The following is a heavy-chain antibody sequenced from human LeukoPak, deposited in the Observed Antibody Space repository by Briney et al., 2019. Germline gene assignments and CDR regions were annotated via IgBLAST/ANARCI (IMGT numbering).Heavy chain of an antibody. V-gene: IGHV3-48*01. CDR3: ARDHSSGRPAFDY. CDR2: ISSSSSTI. J-gene: IGHJ4*02. Sequence: PGGSLRLSCAASGFTFSSYSMNWVRQAPGRGLEWVSCISSSSSTIYFADSVKGRFTISRDNAKNSLYLQMNSLRAEDTAVYYCARDHSSGRPAFDYWGQGTLVTVSS. CDR1: GFTFSSYS. D-gene: IGHD6-19*01.